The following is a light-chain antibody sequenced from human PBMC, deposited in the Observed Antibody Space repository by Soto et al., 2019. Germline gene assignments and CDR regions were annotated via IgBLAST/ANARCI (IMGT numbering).Light chain of an antibody. CDR3: CSYAGTYWV. V-gene: IGLV2-11*01. J-gene: IGLJ3*02. CDR1: TSDVGSYNY. CDR2: DVS. Sequence: QSVLTQPHSVSGSPGQSVTISCTGTTSDVGSYNYVSWYQQHPGKAPKVMIYDVSKRPSGVPDRFSGSKSGNTASLTISGLQAEDEADYYCCSYAGTYWVFGGGTKLTVL.